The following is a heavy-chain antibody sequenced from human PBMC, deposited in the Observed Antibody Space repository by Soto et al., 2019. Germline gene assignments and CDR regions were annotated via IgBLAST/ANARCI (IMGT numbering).Heavy chain of an antibody. CDR1: GFTFSSYG. CDR2: ISYDGSNK. Sequence: QVQLVESGGGVVQPGRSLRLSCAASGFTFSSYGMHWVRQAPGKGLEWVAVISYDGSNKYYADSVKGRFTISRDNSENTLYLQMNSLRAEDTAVYYCAKGSWNYRGAMDVWGQGTTVTVSS. J-gene: IGHJ6*02. CDR3: AKGSWNYRGAMDV. D-gene: IGHD1-7*01. V-gene: IGHV3-30*18.